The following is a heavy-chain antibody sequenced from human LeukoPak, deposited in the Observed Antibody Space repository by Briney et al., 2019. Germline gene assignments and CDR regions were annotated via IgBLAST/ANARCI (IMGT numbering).Heavy chain of an antibody. CDR3: ATYYRVQSVFDY. Sequence: SETLSLTCTVSGGSISSSSYYWGWIRQPPGKGLEWIGSIYYSGSTYYNPSLKSRVTISVGTSKNQFSLKLSSVTAADTAVYYCATYYRVQSVFDYWGQGTLVTVSS. CDR2: IYYSGST. J-gene: IGHJ4*02. V-gene: IGHV4-39*01. D-gene: IGHD2-21*01. CDR1: GGSISSSSYY.